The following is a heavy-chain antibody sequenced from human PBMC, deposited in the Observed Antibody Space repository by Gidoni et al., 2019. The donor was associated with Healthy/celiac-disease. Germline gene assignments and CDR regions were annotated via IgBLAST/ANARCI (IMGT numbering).Heavy chain of an antibody. CDR2: IGTAGDT. Sequence: EVQLVESGGGLVQRGGSVRLSCAASGFTFSSYDMHWVRQATGKGLEWVSAIGTAGDTYYPGSVKGRFTISRENAKNSLYLQMNSLRAGDTAVYYGARASSGWYFDYWGQGTLVTVSS. J-gene: IGHJ4*02. CDR1: GFTFSSYD. V-gene: IGHV3-13*01. CDR3: ARASSGWYFDY. D-gene: IGHD6-19*01.